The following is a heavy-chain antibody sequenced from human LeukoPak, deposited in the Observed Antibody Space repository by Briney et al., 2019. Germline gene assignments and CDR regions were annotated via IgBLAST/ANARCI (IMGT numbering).Heavy chain of an antibody. CDR2: INHMGST. CDR1: GGSFSGYY. D-gene: IGHD3-3*01. Sequence: PSETLSLTCAVYGGSFSGYYWSWIRHPPGEGLEWMGEINHMGSTNYNPSLKSRVTISVDTSKNQFSLKLSSVPAADTAVYYCARARPLELLSYYYYYYMDVWGKGTTVTVSS. J-gene: IGHJ6*03. CDR3: ARARPLELLSYYYYYYMDV. V-gene: IGHV4-34*01.